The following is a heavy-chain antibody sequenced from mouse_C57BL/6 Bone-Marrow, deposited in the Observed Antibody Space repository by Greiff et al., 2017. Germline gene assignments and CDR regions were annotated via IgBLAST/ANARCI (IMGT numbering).Heavy chain of an antibody. J-gene: IGHJ2*01. CDR3: ARGIDGYYANFDY. CDR1: GYSITSGYY. CDR2: ISYDGSN. Sequence: DVHLVESGPGLVKPSQSLSLTCSVTGYSITSGYYWNWIRQFPGNKLEWMGYISYDGSNNYNPSLKNRISITRDTSKNQFFLKLNSVTTEDTATYYCARGIDGYYANFDYWGQGTTLTVSS. D-gene: IGHD2-3*01. V-gene: IGHV3-6*01.